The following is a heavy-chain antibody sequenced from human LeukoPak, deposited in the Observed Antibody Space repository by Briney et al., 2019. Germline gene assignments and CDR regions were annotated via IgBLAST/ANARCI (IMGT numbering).Heavy chain of an antibody. CDR1: GFTFSSYA. V-gene: IGHV3-33*08. CDR2: IWPDGSIK. J-gene: IGHJ4*02. CDR3: ARAAGYSYGPEAY. Sequence: GGSLRLSCAASGFTFSSYAMSWVRQAPGKGLVWVTVIWPDGSIKYYADSVKGRFTISRDNAKNSLYLQMNSLRAEDTAVYYCARAAGYSYGPEAYWGQGTLVTVSS. D-gene: IGHD5-18*01.